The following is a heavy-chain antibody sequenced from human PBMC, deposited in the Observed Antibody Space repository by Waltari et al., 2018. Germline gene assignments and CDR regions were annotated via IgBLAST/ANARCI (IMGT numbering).Heavy chain of an antibody. CDR2: ISGSGGST. CDR3: AKGEKGTKLELHWGYDILTGYVQGYFDY. CDR1: GFTFSSYA. Sequence: EVQLVESGGGLVQPGGSLRLSCAASGFTFSSYAMSWVRQAPGKGLEWVSAISGSGGSTYYADSVKGRFTISRDNSKNTLYLQMNSLRAEDTAVYYCAKGEKGTKLELHWGYDILTGYVQGYFDYWGQGTLVTVSS. V-gene: IGHV3-23*04. D-gene: IGHD3-9*01. J-gene: IGHJ4*02.